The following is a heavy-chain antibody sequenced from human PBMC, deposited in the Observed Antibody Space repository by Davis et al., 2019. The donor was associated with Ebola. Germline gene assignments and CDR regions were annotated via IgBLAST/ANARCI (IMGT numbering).Heavy chain of an antibody. D-gene: IGHD3-10*01. CDR3: ARDLNSGTMDSIFYYYYYGMDV. Sequence: GESLKISCAASGFTFSSYGMHWVRQAPGKGLEWVAAIWYDGSNKYYADSVKGRFTISRDNSKNTLYLQMNSLRAEDTAVYYCARDLNSGTMDSIFYYYYYGMDVWGQGTTVTVSS. CDR1: GFTFSSYG. J-gene: IGHJ6*02. CDR2: IWYDGSNK. V-gene: IGHV3-33*08.